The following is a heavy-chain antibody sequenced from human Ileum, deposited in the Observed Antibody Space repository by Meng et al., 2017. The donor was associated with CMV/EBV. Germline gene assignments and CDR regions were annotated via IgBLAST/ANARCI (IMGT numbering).Heavy chain of an antibody. Sequence: SGVTFSSYVMHWVRQAPGKGLEWVALIRYDGNNPFYADSVKGRFTISRDNSKNTLYLQMNSLRGEDTAVYYCARDQGMFGVVTPLGYWGQGSLVTVSS. V-gene: IGHV3-30*02. J-gene: IGHJ4*02. CDR1: GVTFSSYV. CDR2: IRYDGNNP. CDR3: ARDQGMFGVVTPLGY. D-gene: IGHD3-3*01.